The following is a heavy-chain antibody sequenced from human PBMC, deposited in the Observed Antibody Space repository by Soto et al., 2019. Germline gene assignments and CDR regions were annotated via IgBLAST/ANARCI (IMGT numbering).Heavy chain of an antibody. CDR1: GFTFSSYG. CDR3: ARVWRGDYYYGMDV. Sequence: GGSLRLSCAASGFTFSSYGMHWVRQAPGKGLEWVAVIWYDGSNKYYADSVKGRFTISRDNSKNTLYLQMNSLRAEDTAVYYCARVWRGDYYYGMDVWGQGTTVTVSS. V-gene: IGHV3-33*01. J-gene: IGHJ6*02. CDR2: IWYDGSNK. D-gene: IGHD2-21*01.